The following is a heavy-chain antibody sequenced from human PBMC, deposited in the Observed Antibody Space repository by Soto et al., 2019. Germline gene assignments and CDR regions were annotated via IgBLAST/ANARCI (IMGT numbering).Heavy chain of an antibody. CDR3: ARDWGDQDILTGYAFDY. Sequence: GGSLRLSCAASGFTFSSYGMHWVRQAPGKGLEWVAVIWYDGSNKYYADSVKGRFTISRDNSKNTLYLQMNSLRAEDTAVYYCARDWGDQDILTGYAFDYWGQGTLVTVSS. V-gene: IGHV3-33*01. CDR1: GFTFSSYG. CDR2: IWYDGSNK. J-gene: IGHJ4*02. D-gene: IGHD3-9*01.